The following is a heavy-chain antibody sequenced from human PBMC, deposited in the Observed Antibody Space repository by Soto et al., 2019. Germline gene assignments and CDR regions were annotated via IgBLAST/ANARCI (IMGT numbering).Heavy chain of an antibody. J-gene: IGHJ6*03. V-gene: IGHV4-39*01. CDR2: IYYSGST. CDR1: GGSISSSSYY. CDR3: AAYSSYGNLYYYYYRDV. D-gene: IGHD6-6*01. Sequence: QLQLQESGPGLVKPSETLSLTCTVSGGSISSSSYYWGWIRQPPGKGLAWIGSIYYSGSTYYNPSLKSRVTISVDTSNNQFSLNLSSVTAADTAVYYCAAYSSYGNLYYYYYRDVWGKGTTVTVAS.